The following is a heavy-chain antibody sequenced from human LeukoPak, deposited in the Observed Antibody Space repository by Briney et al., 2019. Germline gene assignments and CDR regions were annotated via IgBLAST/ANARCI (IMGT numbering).Heavy chain of an antibody. J-gene: IGHJ4*02. CDR2: INPNSGGT. V-gene: IGHV1-2*02. CDR3: AIARDSQDFDY. CDR1: GYTFTGYY. D-gene: IGHD5-24*01. Sequence: ASVKVSCKASGYTFTGYYMHWVRQAPGQGLEWMGWINPNSGGTNYAQKFQGRITMTSDTSISTAYMELSRLRSDDTAVYYYAIARDSQDFDYWGQGTLVTVSS.